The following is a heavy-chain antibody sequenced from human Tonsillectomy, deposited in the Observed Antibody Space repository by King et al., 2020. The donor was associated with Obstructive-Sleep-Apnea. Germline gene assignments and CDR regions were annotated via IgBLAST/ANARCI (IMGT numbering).Heavy chain of an antibody. Sequence: QLVQSGAEVKKPGASVKGSCKASGYTFTSYYMHWVRQAPGQGLEWMGIINPSGGSTSYAQKSQGRVTMTRDTSTRTVYMELSSLRSEDTAVYYCATTADSAPDFDYWGQGTLVTVSS. V-gene: IGHV1-46*01. D-gene: IGHD1-14*01. CDR1: GYTFTSYY. CDR3: ATTADSAPDFDY. CDR2: INPSGGST. J-gene: IGHJ4*02.